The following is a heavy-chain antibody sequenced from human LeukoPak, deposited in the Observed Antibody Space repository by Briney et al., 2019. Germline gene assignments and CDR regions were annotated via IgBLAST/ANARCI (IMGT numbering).Heavy chain of an antibody. J-gene: IGHJ4*02. CDR2: ISSSSSYI. Sequence: LGGSLRLSCAVSGFTFSSYSMNWVRQPPGKGLEWVSSISSSSSYIYYADSVKGRFTISRDNAKNSLYLQMNSLRAEDTAVYYCAREYSSSLDYWGQGTLVTVSS. V-gene: IGHV3-21*01. CDR3: AREYSSSLDY. CDR1: GFTFSSYS. D-gene: IGHD6-6*01.